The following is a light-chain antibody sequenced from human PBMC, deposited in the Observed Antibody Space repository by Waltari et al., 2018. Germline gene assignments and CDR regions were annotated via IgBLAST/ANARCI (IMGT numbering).Light chain of an antibody. CDR2: GAS. V-gene: IGKV1-6*01. CDR3: LQDFSNPWT. J-gene: IGKJ1*01. Sequence: AIQMTQSPSSLSASIGDRVTITCRASQGIGSDLGWYQQKPGKAPILLIYGASTLQSGVPSRFRGSGSDTDFILTISSLQPEDCATYYCLQDFSNPWTFGQGTKVEIK. CDR1: QGIGSD.